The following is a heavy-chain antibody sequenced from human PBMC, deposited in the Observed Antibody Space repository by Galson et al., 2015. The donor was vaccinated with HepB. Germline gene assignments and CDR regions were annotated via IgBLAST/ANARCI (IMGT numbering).Heavy chain of an antibody. CDR2: IWYDGTYK. V-gene: IGHV3-33*06. J-gene: IGHJ5*02. D-gene: IGHD3-16*01. CDR1: GFIFSNYG. CDR3: VKEGSWFGGDWFDP. Sequence: SLRLSCAASGFIFSNYGMQWVRQAPGKGLEWVAHIWYDGTYKHYADSVKGRFTISRDNAKNTLFLQMDNLRAEDTAVYYCVKEGSWFGGDWFDPWGQGALVAVS.